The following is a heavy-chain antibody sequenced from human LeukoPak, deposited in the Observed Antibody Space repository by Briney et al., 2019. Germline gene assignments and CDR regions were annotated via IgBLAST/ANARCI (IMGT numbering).Heavy chain of an antibody. CDR2: IVVGSGNT. Sequence: ASVKVSCKASGFTFTSSAVQWVRQARGQRLEWMGWIVVGSGNTNYAQKFQERVTITRDMSTSTAYMELSSLRSEDTAVYYCARDADSSNYYFDYWGQGTLVTVPS. V-gene: IGHV1-58*01. J-gene: IGHJ4*02. D-gene: IGHD3-22*01. CDR3: ARDADSSNYYFDY. CDR1: GFTFTSSA.